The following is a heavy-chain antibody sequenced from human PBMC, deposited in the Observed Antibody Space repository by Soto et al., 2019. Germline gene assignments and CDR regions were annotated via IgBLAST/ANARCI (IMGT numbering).Heavy chain of an antibody. CDR3: SRGSWDDVSGHYYMDV. J-gene: IGHJ6*03. CDR1: GDSVSSNSAG. D-gene: IGHD3-3*01. V-gene: IGHV6-1*01. CDR2: TYYKSKWYY. Sequence: QIQLQLSGPGLVEPSQTLSLTCAISGDSVSSNSAGWNWVRQTPSRGLEWLGRTYYKSKWYYNSAVSVKSRITINPDTSKNQFPLQLNSVTPEDTAVYYCSRGSWDDVSGHYYMDVWGKGTTVTVSS.